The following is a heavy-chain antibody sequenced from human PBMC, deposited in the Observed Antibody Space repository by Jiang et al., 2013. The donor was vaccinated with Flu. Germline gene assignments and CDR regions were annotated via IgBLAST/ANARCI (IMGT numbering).Heavy chain of an antibody. CDR3: ARLTYYYDSSGYDY. J-gene: IGHJ4*02. CDR1: GFTFSSYW. Sequence: RLSCAASGFTFSSYWMSWVRQAPGKGLEWVANIKQDGSEKYYVDSVKGRFTISRDNAKNSLYLQMNSLRAEDTAVYYCARLTYYYDSSGYDYWGQGTLVTVSS. CDR2: IKQDGSEK. D-gene: IGHD3-22*01. V-gene: IGHV3-7*01.